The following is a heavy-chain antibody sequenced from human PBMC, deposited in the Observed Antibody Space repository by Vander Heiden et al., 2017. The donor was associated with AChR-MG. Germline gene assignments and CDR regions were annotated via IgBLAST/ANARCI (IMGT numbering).Heavy chain of an antibody. CDR2: MNPNSGNT. CDR3: ARAEYCSSTSCYLGIAYYYYYMDV. J-gene: IGHJ6*03. Sequence: QVQLVQSGAEVKKPGASVKVSCKASGYTFTSYDINWVRQATGQGLEWMGWMNPNSGNTGYAQKFQGRVTMTRNTSISTAYMELSSLRSEDTAVYYCARAEYCSSTSCYLGIAYYYYYMDVWGKGTTVTVSS. CDR1: GYTFTSYD. D-gene: IGHD2-2*01. V-gene: IGHV1-8*01.